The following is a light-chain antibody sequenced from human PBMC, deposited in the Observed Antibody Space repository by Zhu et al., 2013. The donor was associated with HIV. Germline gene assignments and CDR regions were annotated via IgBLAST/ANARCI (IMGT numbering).Light chain of an antibody. Sequence: TQMTQSPSSLSASVGDRVTITCRASQGIRTDLGWYQQKPGKAPKLLIFGASALQSGVPSRFSGSGTGTEFTLTIRSLQPEDFATYYCLQNYLYPWTFGQGTKVEIK. CDR2: GAS. CDR3: LQNYLYPWT. CDR1: QGIRTD. V-gene: IGKV1-6*01. J-gene: IGKJ1*01.